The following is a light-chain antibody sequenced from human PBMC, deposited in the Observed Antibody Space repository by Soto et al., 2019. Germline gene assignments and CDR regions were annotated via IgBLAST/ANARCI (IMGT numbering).Light chain of an antibody. J-gene: IGKJ4*01. CDR2: KAS. CDR1: QTISSW. CDR3: QKCKTAPFI. Sequence: IQTTQSHSTGSGPVGERVTITVEASQTISSWLAWYQQKPGKAPKPLIYKASNLESGAPSRFSGSGSGTEFALTICRLHPEDVATYYCQKCKTAPFICGGGTKVDIK. V-gene: IGKV1-5*03.